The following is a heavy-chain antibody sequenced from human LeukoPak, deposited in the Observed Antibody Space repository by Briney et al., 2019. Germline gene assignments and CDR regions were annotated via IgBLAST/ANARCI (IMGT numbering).Heavy chain of an antibody. Sequence: SETLSLTCTVSGGSISSSYSYWGWIRQPPGKGLEWIGNIYYSGSTYYSPSLTSRVTVSVDTSENQFSLKLSSVTAADTAVYYCAKGAPYYYGSRTVSSRAFDIWGQGTMVTVSS. CDR3: AKGAPYYYGSRTVSSRAFDI. CDR2: IYYSGST. J-gene: IGHJ3*02. V-gene: IGHV4-39*07. CDR1: GGSISSSYSY. D-gene: IGHD3-10*01.